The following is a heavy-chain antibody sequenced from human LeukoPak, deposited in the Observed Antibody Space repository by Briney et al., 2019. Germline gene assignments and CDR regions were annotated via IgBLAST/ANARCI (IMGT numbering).Heavy chain of an antibody. CDR1: GGSFSVYY. CDR3: ARGLTLGGDDY. D-gene: IGHD3-16*01. CDR2: INHSGST. V-gene: IGHV4-34*01. J-gene: IGHJ4*02. Sequence: SETLSLTCAVYGGSFSVYYWSWIRQPPGKGLEWIGEINHSGSTNYNPSLKSRVTISVDTSKNQFSLKLSSVTAADTAVYYCARGLTLGGDDYWGQGTLVTVSS.